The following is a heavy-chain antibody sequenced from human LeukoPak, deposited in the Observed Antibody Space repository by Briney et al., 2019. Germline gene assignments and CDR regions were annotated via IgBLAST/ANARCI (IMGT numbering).Heavy chain of an antibody. CDR2: IYTSGST. D-gene: IGHD3-22*01. V-gene: IGHV4-4*07. CDR1: GGSISSYY. CDR3: ARVNPYYDSSGTLDY. J-gene: IGHJ4*02. Sequence: SENLSLTCTVSGGSISSYYWSWIRQPAGKGLEWIGRIYTSGSTNYNPSLKGRVTMSVDTSKNQFSLKLSSLTAADTAVYYCARVNPYYDSSGTLDYWGQGTLVTVSS.